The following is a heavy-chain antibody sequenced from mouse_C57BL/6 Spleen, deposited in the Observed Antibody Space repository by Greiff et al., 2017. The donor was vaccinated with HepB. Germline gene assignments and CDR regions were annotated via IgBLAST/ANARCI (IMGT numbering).Heavy chain of an antibody. CDR3: ARGRHYDYDGASAMDY. CDR1: GYAFSSSW. V-gene: IGHV1-82*01. D-gene: IGHD2-4*01. CDR2: IYPGDGDT. J-gene: IGHJ4*01. Sequence: QVQLKQSGPELVKPGASVKISCKASGYAFSSSWMNWVKQRPGKGLEWIGRIYPGDGDTNYNGKFKGKATLTADKSSSTAYMQLSSLTSEDSAVYFCARGRHYDYDGASAMDYWGQGTSVTVSS.